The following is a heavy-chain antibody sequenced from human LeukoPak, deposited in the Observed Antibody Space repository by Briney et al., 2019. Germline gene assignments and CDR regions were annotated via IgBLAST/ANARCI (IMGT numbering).Heavy chain of an antibody. CDR2: INWNGGRT. V-gene: IGHV3-20*04. J-gene: IGHJ4*02. CDR1: GFSFRSYG. CDR3: ARDAFTIFGVLPYFFDY. D-gene: IGHD3-3*01. Sequence: GGSLRLSCEASGFSFRSYGMNWVRQAPGKGLEWVSGINWNGGRTAYADSVKGRFTISRDNAKNSLDLQMNSLRAEDTALYYCARDAFTIFGVLPYFFDYWGQGTLVTVSS.